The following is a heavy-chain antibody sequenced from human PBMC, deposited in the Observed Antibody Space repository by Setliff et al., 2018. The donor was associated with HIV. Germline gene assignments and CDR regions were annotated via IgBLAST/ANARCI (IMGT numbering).Heavy chain of an antibody. CDR2: IHHTGHI. CDR3: AKTVVGDSYALPNDAFDI. J-gene: IGHJ3*02. Sequence: PSETLSLTCAFYGESSNDYYWNWIRQPPGKGLEWIGEIHHTGHINNHPSFKSRVSISLDTSMEEFGLQLSSVTAFDTAVYYCAKTVVGDSYALPNDAFDIWGQGTMVTVSS. V-gene: IGHV4-34*01. D-gene: IGHD3-16*01. CDR1: GESSNDYY.